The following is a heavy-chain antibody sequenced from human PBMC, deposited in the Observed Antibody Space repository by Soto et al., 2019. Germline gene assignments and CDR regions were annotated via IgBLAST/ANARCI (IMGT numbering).Heavy chain of an antibody. CDR1: GFTFSSYA. Sequence: GGSLRLSCAASGFTFSSYAMHWVRQAPGKGLEYVSAISSNGGSTYYANSVKGRFTISRDNSKNTLYLQMGSLRAEDMAVYYCARGDTAMVPSNWFDPWGQGTLVTVSS. J-gene: IGHJ5*02. CDR3: ARGDTAMVPSNWFDP. V-gene: IGHV3-64*01. D-gene: IGHD5-18*01. CDR2: ISSNGGST.